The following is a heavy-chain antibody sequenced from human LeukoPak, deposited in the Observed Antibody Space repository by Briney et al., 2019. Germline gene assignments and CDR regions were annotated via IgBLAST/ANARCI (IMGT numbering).Heavy chain of an antibody. CDR1: GGTFSSYA. CDR3: ASIAAAGTGDMDPSDY. D-gene: IGHD6-13*01. J-gene: IGHJ4*02. V-gene: IGHV1-69*05. Sequence: SVKVSCKASGGTFSSYAISWVRQAPGQGLEWMGGIIPIFGTANYAQKFQGRVTITTDESTSTAYMELSSLRSEDTAVYYCASIAAAGTGDMDPSDYWGQGTLVTVSS. CDR2: IIPIFGTA.